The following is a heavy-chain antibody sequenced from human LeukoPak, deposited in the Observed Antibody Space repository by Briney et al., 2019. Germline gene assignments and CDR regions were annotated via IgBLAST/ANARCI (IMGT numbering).Heavy chain of an antibody. Sequence: GGSLRLSCAASGFTFSNYVMNWVRQAPGKGLEWVSGISGSGDSTYYADSVKGRFTISRDNSKNTLFLQMNSLRAEDTAAYYCAKVRAPSGWFNSDYWGQGTLVTVSS. J-gene: IGHJ4*02. V-gene: IGHV3-23*01. CDR1: GFTFSNYV. D-gene: IGHD6-19*01. CDR2: ISGSGDST. CDR3: AKVRAPSGWFNSDY.